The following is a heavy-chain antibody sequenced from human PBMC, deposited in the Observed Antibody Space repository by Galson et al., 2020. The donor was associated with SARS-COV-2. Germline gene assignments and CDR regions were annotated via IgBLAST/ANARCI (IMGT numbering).Heavy chain of an antibody. V-gene: IGHV4-39*01. D-gene: IGHD3-16*01. CDR1: GGSISSSSYY. J-gene: IGHJ6*02. CDR3: ARHFYVWGSRHLLGGMDV. Sequence: ETSETLSLTCTVSGGSISSSSYYWGWIRQPPGKGLEWIGSIYYSGSTYYNPSLKSRVTISVDTSKNQFSLKLSSVTAADTAVYYCARHFYVWGSRHLLGGMDVWGQGTTVTVSS. CDR2: IYYSGST.